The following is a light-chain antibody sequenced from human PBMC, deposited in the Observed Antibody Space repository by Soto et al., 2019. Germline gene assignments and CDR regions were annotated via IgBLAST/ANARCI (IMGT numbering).Light chain of an antibody. Sequence: DIHMTQSPSTLSASVGDRVTITCRASQSISIWLAWYQQKPGKAPNLLIYKTSSLETGVPSRFSGSGSGTEFTLTISSLHPDDFATYYCQHWNDYSWTFGQGTKVEV. CDR1: QSISIW. CDR3: QHWNDYSWT. V-gene: IGKV1-5*03. CDR2: KTS. J-gene: IGKJ1*01.